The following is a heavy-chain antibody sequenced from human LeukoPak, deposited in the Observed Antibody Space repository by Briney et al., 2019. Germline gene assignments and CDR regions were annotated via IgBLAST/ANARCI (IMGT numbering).Heavy chain of an antibody. CDR2: IIPILGIA. V-gene: IGHV1-69*04. CDR3: ASLPYSSSW. Sequence: SVKVSCKASGYTFTSYGISWVRQAPGQGLEWMGRIIPILGIANYAQKFQGRVTITADKSTSTAYMELSSLRSEDTAVYYCASLPYSSSWWGQGTLVTVSS. CDR1: GYTFTSYG. D-gene: IGHD6-13*01. J-gene: IGHJ4*02.